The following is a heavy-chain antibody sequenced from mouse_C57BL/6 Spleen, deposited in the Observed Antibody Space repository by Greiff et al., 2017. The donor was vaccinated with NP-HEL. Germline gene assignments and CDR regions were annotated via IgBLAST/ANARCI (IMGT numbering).Heavy chain of an antibody. J-gene: IGHJ3*01. CDR2: IYPGDGDT. D-gene: IGHD2-2*01. Sequence: QVQLQQSGPELVKPGASVKISCKASGYAFSSSWMNWVKQRPGKGLEWIGRIYPGDGDTNYNGKFKGKATLTADKSSSTAYMQLSSLTSEDSAVYFCARGYDERAWFAYWGKGTLVTVSA. V-gene: IGHV1-82*01. CDR1: GYAFSSSW. CDR3: ARGYDERAWFAY.